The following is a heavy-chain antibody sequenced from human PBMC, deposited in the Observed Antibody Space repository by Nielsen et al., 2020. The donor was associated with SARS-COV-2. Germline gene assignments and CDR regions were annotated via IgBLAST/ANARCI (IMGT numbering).Heavy chain of an antibody. CDR3: ARETIDYSSSFFDY. CDR1: GFTFSSYS. D-gene: IGHD6-6*01. V-gene: IGHV3-21*01. J-gene: IGHJ4*02. Sequence: GESLKISCAASGFTFSSYSMNWVRQAPGKGLEWVSSISSSSSYIYYADSVKGRFTISRDNAKNSLYLQMNSLRAEDTAVYYCARETIDYSSSFFDYWGQGTLVTVSS. CDR2: ISSSSSYI.